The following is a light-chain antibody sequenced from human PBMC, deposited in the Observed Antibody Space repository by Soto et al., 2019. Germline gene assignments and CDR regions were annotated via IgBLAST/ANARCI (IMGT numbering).Light chain of an antibody. CDR3: HQSHSTPQT. CDR2: AAS. V-gene: IGKV1-39*01. CDR1: QSISSY. Sequence: DIQMTHSPSSLSASAVYRVTITCRASQSISSYLNWYQQKPGKAPKLLIYAASSLQSGVPPRFSGSGSGTDFTLTISSLQPEDFATYYCHQSHSTPQTFGQGTKVDIK. J-gene: IGKJ1*01.